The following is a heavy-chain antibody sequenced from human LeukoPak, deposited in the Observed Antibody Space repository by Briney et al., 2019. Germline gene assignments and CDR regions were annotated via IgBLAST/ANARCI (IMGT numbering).Heavy chain of an antibody. V-gene: IGHV4-39*01. CDR1: GDYITTTNYY. J-gene: IGHJ4*02. D-gene: IGHD3-9*01. CDR2: VFYSGTT. CDR3: ARRSRMYKHETTGYHDS. Sequence: SETLSLTCNVSGDYITTTNYYWAWIRQPPGKGLEWIASVFYSGTTYYNPSLKSRVVISMDTSRKQISLRLSSVTATDTAIYYCARRSRMYKHETTGYHDSWGQGTLVTVSS.